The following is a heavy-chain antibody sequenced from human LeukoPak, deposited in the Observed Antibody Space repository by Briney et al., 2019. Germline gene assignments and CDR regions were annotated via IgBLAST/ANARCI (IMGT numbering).Heavy chain of an antibody. D-gene: IGHD6-19*01. Sequence: GASVKVSCKASGYTFTSYYMHWVRQAPGQGLEWMGIINPSGGSTSYAQKFQGRVTMTRDTSTSTVYMELSSLRSEDTAVYYCARAWSVAVAGSHLDYWGQGTLVTVSS. J-gene: IGHJ4*02. CDR1: GYTFTSYY. CDR2: INPSGGST. V-gene: IGHV1-46*01. CDR3: ARAWSVAVAGSHLDY.